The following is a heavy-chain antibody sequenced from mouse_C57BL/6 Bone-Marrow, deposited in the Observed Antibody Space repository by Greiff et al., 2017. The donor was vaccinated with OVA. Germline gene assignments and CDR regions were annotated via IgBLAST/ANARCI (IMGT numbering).Heavy chain of an antibody. J-gene: IGHJ3*01. D-gene: IGHD3-2*02. CDR3: ARPAQAPGGFAY. CDR1: GYAFSSYW. CDR2: IYPGDGDT. Sequence: VKLQASGAALVKPGASVKISCKASGYAFSSYWMNWVKQRPGKGLEWIGQIYPGDGDTNYNGKFKGKATLTADKSSSTAYMQLSSLTSEDSAVYFCARPAQAPGGFAYWGQGTLVTVSA. V-gene: IGHV1-80*01.